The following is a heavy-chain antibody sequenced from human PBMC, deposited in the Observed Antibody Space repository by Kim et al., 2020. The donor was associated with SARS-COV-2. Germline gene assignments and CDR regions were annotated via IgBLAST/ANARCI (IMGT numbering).Heavy chain of an antibody. V-gene: IGHV1-2*04. CDR1: GYTFTGYY. D-gene: IGHD3-10*01. J-gene: IGHJ6*02. Sequence: ASVKVSCKASGYTFTGYYMHWVRQAPGQGLEWMGWINPNSGGTNYAQKFQGWVTMTRDTSISTAYMELSRLRSDDTAVYYCAREGAPFTMVRGVIITYGMDVWGQGTTVTVSS. CDR2: INPNSGGT. CDR3: AREGAPFTMVRGVIITYGMDV.